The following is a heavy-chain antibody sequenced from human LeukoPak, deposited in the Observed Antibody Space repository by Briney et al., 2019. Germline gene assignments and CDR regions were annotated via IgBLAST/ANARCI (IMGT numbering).Heavy chain of an antibody. V-gene: IGHV3-21*01. Sequence: PGGSLRLSCAASGFTFSSYSMNWVRQAPGKGLEWVSSISSSSSYIYYADSVKGRFTISRDNSKNTLYLQMNSLRAEDTAVYYCARDQGRWELLSYFDYWGQGTLVTVSS. J-gene: IGHJ4*02. D-gene: IGHD1-26*01. CDR3: ARDQGRWELLSYFDY. CDR2: ISSSSSYI. CDR1: GFTFSSYS.